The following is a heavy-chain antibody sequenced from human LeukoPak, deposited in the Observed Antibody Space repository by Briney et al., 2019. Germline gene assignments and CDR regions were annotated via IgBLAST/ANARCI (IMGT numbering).Heavy chain of an antibody. CDR2: IYTSGST. D-gene: IGHD2-2*01. Sequence: PSETLSLTCTVSGGSISSYYWSWIRQPAGKGLEWIGRIYTSGSTNYNPSLKSRVTMSVDTSKNQFSLKLSSVTAADTAVYYCARAIYCSSTSCYSWRDYYYMDVWGKGTTVTVSS. CDR3: ARAIYCSSTSCYSWRDYYYMDV. J-gene: IGHJ6*03. CDR1: GGSISSYY. V-gene: IGHV4-4*07.